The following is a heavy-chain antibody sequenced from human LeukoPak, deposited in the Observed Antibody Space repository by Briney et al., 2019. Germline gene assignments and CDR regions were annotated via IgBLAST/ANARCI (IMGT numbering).Heavy chain of an antibody. D-gene: IGHD3-22*01. J-gene: IGHJ4*02. CDR1: GYTFTSYG. CDR3: ARAAHYYGSSGYPYYFDY. V-gene: IGHV1-69*13. Sequence: GASVEVSCKASGYTFTSYGISWVRQAPGQGLEWMGGIIPIFGTANYAQKFQGRVTITADESTSTAYMELSSLRSEDTAVYYCARAAHYYGSSGYPYYFDYWGQGTLVTVSS. CDR2: IIPIFGTA.